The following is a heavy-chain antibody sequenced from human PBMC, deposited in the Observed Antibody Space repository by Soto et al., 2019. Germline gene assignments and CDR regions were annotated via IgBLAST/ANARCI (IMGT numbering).Heavy chain of an antibody. CDR1: GGSFGVYY. D-gene: IGHD5-12*01. J-gene: IGHJ6*02. V-gene: IGHV4-34*01. CDR3: ARDAGWLGYYGMDV. CDR2: INHSGST. Sequence: SETLSLTCAVYGGSFGVYYWSWIRHPPGKGLEWIGEINHSGSTNYNPSLKSRVTISVDTSKNQFSLKLSSVTAADTAVYYCARDAGWLGYYGMDVWGQGTTVTVSS.